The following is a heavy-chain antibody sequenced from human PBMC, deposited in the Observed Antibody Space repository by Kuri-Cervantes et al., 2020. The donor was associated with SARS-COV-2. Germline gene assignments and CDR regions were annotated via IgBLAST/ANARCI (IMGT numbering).Heavy chain of an antibody. D-gene: IGHD7-27*01. J-gene: IGHJ4*02. CDR3: ARDLRLGKSLDY. CDR2: ISGGST. CDR1: GFTVSSNE. V-gene: IGHV3-38-3*01. Sequence: GGSLRLSCAASGFTVSSNEMSWVRQAPGKGLEWVSSISGGSTYYADSVKGRFTISRDNAKNSLYLQMSSLRAEDTAVYYCARDLRLGKSLDYWGQGTLVTVSS.